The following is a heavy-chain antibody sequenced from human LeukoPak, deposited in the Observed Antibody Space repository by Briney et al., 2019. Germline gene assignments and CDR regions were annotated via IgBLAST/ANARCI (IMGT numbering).Heavy chain of an antibody. J-gene: IGHJ6*04. CDR2: IWYDGSNK. V-gene: IGHV3-33*01. D-gene: IGHD3-9*01. CDR1: GFTFSSYC. CDR3: ARGYFDMLTGSYYYGMDA. Sequence: GRSLRLSCAASGFTFSSYCMHWVRQAPGKGLEWVAVIWYDGSNKYYADSVKGRFTISRDSTKNTLYLQMNSLRAEDTAVYYYARGYFDMLTGSYYYGMDAWGKGTTVTASS.